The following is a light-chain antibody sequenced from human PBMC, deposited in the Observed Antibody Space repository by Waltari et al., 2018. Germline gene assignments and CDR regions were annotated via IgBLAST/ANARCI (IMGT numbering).Light chain of an antibody. CDR1: QSVGGD. V-gene: IGKV3D-15*01. J-gene: IGKJ4*01. Sequence: EVVMTQSPATLSVSPGESATLSCGASQSVGGDLAWYQQKPGQAPRLLIYGTITRPTGVSARFGGSGYGTEFTLTISRLQSEDFAVYYCQQYNNWPLTFGGGTKVEI. CDR3: QQYNNWPLT. CDR2: GTI.